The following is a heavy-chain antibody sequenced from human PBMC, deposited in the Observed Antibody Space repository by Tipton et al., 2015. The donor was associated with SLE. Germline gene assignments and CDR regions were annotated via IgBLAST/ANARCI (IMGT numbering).Heavy chain of an antibody. CDR2: IYYTGNA. CDR1: GGSISGSTYY. Sequence: TLSLTCTVSGGSISGSTYYWGWIRQPPGKGLEWIGSIYYTGNAYYNSSLKSRVNISIDTSKNQFSLKGTSVTAADTAVYYCARMGGGYNAHHWGQGILVTVSS. CDR3: ARMGGGYNAHH. J-gene: IGHJ5*02. D-gene: IGHD5-24*01. V-gene: IGHV4-39*07.